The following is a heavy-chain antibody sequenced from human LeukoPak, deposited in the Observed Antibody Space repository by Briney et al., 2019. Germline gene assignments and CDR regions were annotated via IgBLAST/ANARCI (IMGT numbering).Heavy chain of an antibody. Sequence: GGSLRLSCAASGFTFSRLAMTWVRPAPGKGLEWVSVIYSGGSTYYADSVMGRFAISRDSSKNTLYLQMNSLRAEDTAVYYCAKDSGSYPFDYWGQGTLVTVSS. CDR3: AKDSGSYPFDY. V-gene: IGHV3-23*03. CDR1: GFTFSRLA. J-gene: IGHJ4*02. CDR2: IYSGGST. D-gene: IGHD1-26*01.